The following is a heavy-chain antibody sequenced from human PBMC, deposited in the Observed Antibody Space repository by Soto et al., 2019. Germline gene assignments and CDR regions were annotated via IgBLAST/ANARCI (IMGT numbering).Heavy chain of an antibody. CDR2: TXSSTSXI. V-gene: IGHV3-48*02. CDR3: ARESGSYSGIDY. D-gene: IGHD1-26*01. J-gene: IGHJ4*02. Sequence: XXSLRLSCAASRFTFISYSMNWVRQAPGKGLEWVSYTXSSTSXIYYADSVTGXXTISRDNXXTSLYLHMNRLRHEDTAVYYCARESGSYSGIDYWGQGTLVTVSS. CDR1: RFTFISYS.